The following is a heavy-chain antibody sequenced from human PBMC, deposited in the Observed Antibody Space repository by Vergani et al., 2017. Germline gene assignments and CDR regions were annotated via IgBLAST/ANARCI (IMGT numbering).Heavy chain of an antibody. CDR2: IYYSGST. Sequence: QVQLQESGPGLVKPSQTLSLTCTVSGGSISSGGYYWSWIRQHPGKGLEWIGYIYYSGSTYYNPSLKSRVTISVDTSKNQFSLKLSSVTAADTAVYYCARGRYYGSGSASGFDPWGQGTLVTVSS. J-gene: IGHJ5*02. CDR1: GGSISSGGYY. V-gene: IGHV4-31*03. D-gene: IGHD3-10*01. CDR3: ARGRYYGSGSASGFDP.